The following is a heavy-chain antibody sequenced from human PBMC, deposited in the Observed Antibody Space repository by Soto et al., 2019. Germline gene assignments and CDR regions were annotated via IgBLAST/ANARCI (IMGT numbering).Heavy chain of an antibody. D-gene: IGHD2-2*01. CDR3: ARDLCSSTSCYFRSFDY. CDR2: VYHSGNT. CDR1: GGSISSSNW. J-gene: IGHJ4*02. V-gene: IGHV4-4*02. Sequence: QVQLQESGPALVKPSGTLSLTCAVSGGSISSSNWWSWVRQPPGKGLEWIGEVYHSGNTNYNPSLKTRVTISAHKSENQFALNLSSVTAADTAVYYCARDLCSSTSCYFRSFDYWRQGTLVTVSS.